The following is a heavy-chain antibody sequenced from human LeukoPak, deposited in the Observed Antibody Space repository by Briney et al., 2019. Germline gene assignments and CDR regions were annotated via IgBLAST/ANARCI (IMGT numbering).Heavy chain of an antibody. CDR2: IKEDGSDK. CDR1: GITFRNYW. J-gene: IGHJ5*02. Sequence: PGESLRLSCAASGITFRNYWMSWLRQAPGKGLEWVAFIKEDGSDKHYVDSVKGRFTISRDNAQNSLYLQMNSLRAEDTAVYFCHQPVTLPAWGQGTLVTVSS. CDR3: HQPVTLPA. V-gene: IGHV3-7*01. D-gene: IGHD2-2*01.